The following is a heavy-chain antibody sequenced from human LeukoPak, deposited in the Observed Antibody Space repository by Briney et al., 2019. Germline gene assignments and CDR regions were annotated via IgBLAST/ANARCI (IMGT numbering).Heavy chain of an antibody. CDR1: GFTFTNYA. J-gene: IGHJ4*02. CDR2: ITGSGGST. Sequence: GGSLRLSCAASGFTFTNYAMSWVRQAPGRGLEWVSAITGSGGSTYYADSVKGRLTISRDNSKDPLYLQMTSLRAEATPFNYSAKGIVATVTAVDYWGQGTLVTVSS. CDR3: AKGIVATVTAVDY. V-gene: IGHV3-23*01. D-gene: IGHD4-17*01.